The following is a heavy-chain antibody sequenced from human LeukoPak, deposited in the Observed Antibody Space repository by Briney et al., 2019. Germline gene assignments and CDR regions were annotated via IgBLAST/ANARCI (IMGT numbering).Heavy chain of an antibody. CDR1: GFTFSSYE. V-gene: IGHV3-48*03. D-gene: IGHD1-1*01. CDR3: ARSIWVSGTTDGEG. Sequence: PGGSLRLSCAASGFTFSSYEMNWVRQAPGKGLEWVSYISSSGSTIYYADSVKGRFTISRDNAKNSLYLQMNSLRAEDTAVYYCARSIWVSGTTDGEGWGQGTLVTVSS. CDR2: ISSSGSTI. J-gene: IGHJ4*02.